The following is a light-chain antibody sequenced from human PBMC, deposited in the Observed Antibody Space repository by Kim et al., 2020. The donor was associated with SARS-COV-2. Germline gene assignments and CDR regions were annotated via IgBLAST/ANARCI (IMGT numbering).Light chain of an antibody. CDR1: SSDVGSYSY. V-gene: IGLV2-14*04. J-gene: IGLJ1*01. CDR3: SSYTSSSTYV. CDR2: DVS. Sequence: GQSITISCTGSSSDVGSYSYVSWYQQLPGKAPKLMIYDVSKRPSGVSDRFSGSKAGNTASLTISGLQAEGEADYYCSSYTSSSTYVFGTGTKVTVL.